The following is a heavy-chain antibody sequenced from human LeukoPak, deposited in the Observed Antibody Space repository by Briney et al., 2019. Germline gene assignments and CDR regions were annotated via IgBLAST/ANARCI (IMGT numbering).Heavy chain of an antibody. CDR2: INSDGSST. J-gene: IGHJ4*02. Sequence: GGSLRLSCAASGFTFSSYWMHWVRQAPGKGLVWVSRINSDGSSTSYADSVKGRFTISRDNAKNTLYLQMNSLRADDTAVYYCAKDPREVGATTGFDYWGQGTLVTVSS. V-gene: IGHV3-74*01. CDR1: GFTFSSYW. CDR3: AKDPREVGATTGFDY. D-gene: IGHD1-26*01.